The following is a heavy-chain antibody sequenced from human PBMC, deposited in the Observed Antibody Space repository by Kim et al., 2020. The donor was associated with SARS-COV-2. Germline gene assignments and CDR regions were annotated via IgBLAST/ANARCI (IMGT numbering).Heavy chain of an antibody. Sequence: GGSLRLSCAASGFTFSSYGMHWVRQAPGKGLEWVAVIWYDGSNKYYADSVKGRFTISRDNSKNTLYLQMNSLRAEDTAVYYCAKDPHYGDYFDAFDIWGQGTMVTVSS. CDR3: AKDPHYGDYFDAFDI. CDR1: GFTFSSYG. D-gene: IGHD4-17*01. J-gene: IGHJ3*02. CDR2: IWYDGSNK. V-gene: IGHV3-33*06.